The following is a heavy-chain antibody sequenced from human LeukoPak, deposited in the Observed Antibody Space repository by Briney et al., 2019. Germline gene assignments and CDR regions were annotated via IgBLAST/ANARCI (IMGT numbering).Heavy chain of an antibody. CDR1: GGSISSYY. CDR2: IYYTGST. CDR3: ARHGRSGYSIDWPALDY. J-gene: IGHJ4*02. D-gene: IGHD5-18*01. V-gene: IGHV4-59*08. Sequence: SETLSLTCTVSGGSISSYYWSWIRQPPGKGLEWIGYIYYTGSTNYSPSLRRRVTISVDTSKNQFSLKLSSVTAEDTAVYYCARHGRSGYSIDWPALDYWGQGSLVTVSS.